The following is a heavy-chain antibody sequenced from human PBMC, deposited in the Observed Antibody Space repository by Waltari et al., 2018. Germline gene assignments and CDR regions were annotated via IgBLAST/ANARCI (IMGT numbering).Heavy chain of an antibody. CDR3: ATYIGASIGTAAFDV. J-gene: IGHJ3*01. V-gene: IGHV4-39*01. CDR1: GSSITNNRHY. D-gene: IGHD3-16*01. CDR2: ISYSGTT. Sequence: QLNLQESGPGLVKPSETLLLTCSVSGSSITNNRHYWGWIRQPPGKGLEWTATISYSGTTYYNPALKSRVTISADTSKNQFALKLSSVTAADTAVYYCATYIGASIGTAAFDVWGQGTMVTVSS.